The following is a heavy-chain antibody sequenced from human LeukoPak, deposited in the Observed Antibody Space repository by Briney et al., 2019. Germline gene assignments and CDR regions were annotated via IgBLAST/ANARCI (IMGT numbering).Heavy chain of an antibody. CDR3: ARGHRTPLWFRESYFDY. Sequence: PSETLSLTCAVYGGSFSGYYWSWIRQPPGKGLEWIGEINHSGSTNYNPSLKSRVTTSVDTSKNQFSLKLSSVTAADTAVYYCARGHRTPLWFRESYFDYWGQGTLVTVSS. V-gene: IGHV4-34*01. CDR1: GGSFSGYY. D-gene: IGHD3-10*01. J-gene: IGHJ4*02. CDR2: INHSGST.